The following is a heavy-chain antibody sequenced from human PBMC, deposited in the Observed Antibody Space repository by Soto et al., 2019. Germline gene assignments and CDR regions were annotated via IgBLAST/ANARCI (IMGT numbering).Heavy chain of an antibody. D-gene: IGHD6-6*01. CDR1: GGSISSGGYY. J-gene: IGHJ4*02. CDR2: IYYSGST. CDR3: ARPHLGYQLASLDY. Sequence: SETLSLTCTVSGGSISSGGYYWSWIRQHPGKGLEWIGYIYYSGSTYYNPSLKSRVTISVDTSKNQFSLKLSSVTAADTAVYYCARPHLGYQLASLDYWGQGTLVTVSS. V-gene: IGHV4-31*03.